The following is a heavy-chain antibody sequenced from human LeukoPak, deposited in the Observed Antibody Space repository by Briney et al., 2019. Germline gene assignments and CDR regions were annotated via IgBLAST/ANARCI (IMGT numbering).Heavy chain of an antibody. Sequence: SETLSLTCTVSGGSISSYYWSWIRQPPGKGLEWIGYIYYSGSTNYNPSLKSRVTISVDTSKNQFSLKLSSVTAVDTAVYYCARVGYYYDSRALDYWGQGTLVTVSS. CDR3: ARVGYYYDSRALDY. CDR1: GGSISSYY. V-gene: IGHV4-59*01. J-gene: IGHJ4*02. CDR2: IYYSGST. D-gene: IGHD3-22*01.